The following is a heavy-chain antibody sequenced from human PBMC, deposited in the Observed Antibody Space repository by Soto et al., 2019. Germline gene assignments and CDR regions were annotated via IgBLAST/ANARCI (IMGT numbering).Heavy chain of an antibody. CDR3: AKDAIYCSSTSRYPYYYYMDV. V-gene: IGHV3-9*01. CDR1: GFTFDDYA. Sequence: EVQLVESGGGLVQPGRSLRLSCAASGFTFDDYAMHWVRQAPGKGLEWVSGISWNSGSIGYADSVKGRFTISRDNAKNSLYLQMNSLRAEDTALYYCAKDAIYCSSTSRYPYYYYMDVWGKGTTVTVSS. CDR2: ISWNSGSI. D-gene: IGHD2-2*01. J-gene: IGHJ6*03.